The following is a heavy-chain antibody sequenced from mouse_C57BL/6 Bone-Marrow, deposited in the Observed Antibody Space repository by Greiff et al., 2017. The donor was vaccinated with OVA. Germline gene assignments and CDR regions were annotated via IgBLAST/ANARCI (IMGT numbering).Heavy chain of an antibody. J-gene: IGHJ3*01. Sequence: EVQVVESGGGLVQPGGSLSLSCAASGFTFTDYYMSWVRQPPGKALEWLGFIRNKANGYTTEYSAPVKGRFTISRDNSQSILYLQMNALRAEDSATYYCARYIRGWFAYWGQGTLVTVSA. CDR3: ARYIRGWFAY. CDR2: IRNKANGYTT. CDR1: GFTFTDYY. V-gene: IGHV7-3*01.